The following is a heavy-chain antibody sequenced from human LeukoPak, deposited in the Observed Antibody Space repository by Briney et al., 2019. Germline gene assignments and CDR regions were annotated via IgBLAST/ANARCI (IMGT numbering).Heavy chain of an antibody. D-gene: IGHD3-16*01. J-gene: IGHJ5*02. CDR1: GFTVSSNY. V-gene: IGHV3-66*01. Sequence: PGGSLRLSCAASGFTVSSNYMSWVRQAPGKGLEWVSVIYSGGSTYYADSVKGRFTISRDNSKNTLYLQMNSLRAEDTAVYYCARVRAAWGDNWFDPWGRGTLVTVSS. CDR3: ARVRAAWGDNWFDP. CDR2: IYSGGST.